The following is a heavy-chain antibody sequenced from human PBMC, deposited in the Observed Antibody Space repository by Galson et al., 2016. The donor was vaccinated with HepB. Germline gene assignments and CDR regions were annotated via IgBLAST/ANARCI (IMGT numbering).Heavy chain of an antibody. CDR3: ATYNVSLGDYNSFDF. D-gene: IGHD5/OR15-5a*01. CDR2: ISTYNGNT. V-gene: IGHV1-18*01. Sequence: SVKVSCKASGYHFLNYGISWVRQAPGQGLEWMGWISTYNGNTKSAPNLQDRVSMTADTSTVTGYMELRSLTSADTAVYFCATYNVSLGDYNSFDFWGQGTRVNVSS. J-gene: IGHJ4*02. CDR1: GYHFLNYG.